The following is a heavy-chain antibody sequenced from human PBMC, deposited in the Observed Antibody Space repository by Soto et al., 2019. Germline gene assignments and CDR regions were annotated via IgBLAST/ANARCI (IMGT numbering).Heavy chain of an antibody. CDR1: GASISRDH. Sequence: QVQLQESGPELVKASETLSLTCSVSGASISRDHWNWIRQPPGKGLEWIGDYSGSTNYNPSLKSRLTISVDTSKNQFSLTLKSVTAADTAVYFCATYFTGAWGRGHWGQGTLVTVSS. CDR3: ATYFTGAWGRGH. V-gene: IGHV4-59*08. D-gene: IGHD2-8*02. CDR2: DYSGST. J-gene: IGHJ4*02.